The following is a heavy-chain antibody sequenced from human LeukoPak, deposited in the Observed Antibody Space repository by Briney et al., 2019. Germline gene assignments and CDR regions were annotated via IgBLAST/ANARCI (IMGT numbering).Heavy chain of an antibody. Sequence: ASVKVSCKASGYTFTDYFIHWVRQAPGQGLEWMGWINPNSGGTDYAQKFQGRVTLTRDTSINSVYMELSSLTFDDTAMYYCARVTVGVIVRFGDFWGQGTLVTVSS. CDR3: ARVTVGVIVRFGDF. J-gene: IGHJ4*02. D-gene: IGHD3-10*01. CDR1: GYTFTDYF. CDR2: INPNSGGT. V-gene: IGHV1-2*02.